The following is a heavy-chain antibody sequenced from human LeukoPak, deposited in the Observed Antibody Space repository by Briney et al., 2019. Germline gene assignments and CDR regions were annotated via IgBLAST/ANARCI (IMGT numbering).Heavy chain of an antibody. D-gene: IGHD3-22*01. CDR3: ATGADYYDSSGYYGYPYWYFDL. V-gene: IGHV3-23*01. J-gene: IGHJ2*01. Sequence: GGSLRLSCAASDFSFITYAMSWVRQAPGKRLEWVSTISGGGDATYYADSVKGRFTISRDNSKNTLYLQMNSLSAEDTATYYCATGADYYDSSGYYGYPYWYFDLWGRGTLVTVSS. CDR1: DFSFITYA. CDR2: ISGGGDAT.